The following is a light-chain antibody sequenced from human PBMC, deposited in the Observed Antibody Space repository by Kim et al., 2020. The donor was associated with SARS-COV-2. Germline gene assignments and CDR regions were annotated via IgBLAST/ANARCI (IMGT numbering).Light chain of an antibody. Sequence: ATSNCKSSQNLLSSSDNKNYLAWHQQKPGQPPKLLIYWASIRESGVPDRFSGSGSGTDFTLTSSSLQAEDVAVYYCQQHYSAPLTFGGGTKVDIK. V-gene: IGKV4-1*01. J-gene: IGKJ4*01. CDR3: QQHYSAPLT. CDR1: QNLLSSSDNKNY. CDR2: WAS.